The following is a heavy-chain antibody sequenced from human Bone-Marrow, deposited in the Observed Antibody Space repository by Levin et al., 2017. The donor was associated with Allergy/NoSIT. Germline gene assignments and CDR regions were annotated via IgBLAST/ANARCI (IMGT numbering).Heavy chain of an antibody. V-gene: IGHV3-74*01. CDR2: IQSNGKT. Sequence: GESLKISCAASGFTFSTYWMHWVRQAPGKGLVWVSRIQSNGKTNYADSVKGRFTISRDNAKNTLYLQMNSLTVGDTAVYYWSRDRFYADSGSNFSWFDPWGQGTLVTVSS. CDR3: SRDRFYADSGSNFSWFDP. CDR1: GFTFSTYW. J-gene: IGHJ5*02. D-gene: IGHD3-10*01.